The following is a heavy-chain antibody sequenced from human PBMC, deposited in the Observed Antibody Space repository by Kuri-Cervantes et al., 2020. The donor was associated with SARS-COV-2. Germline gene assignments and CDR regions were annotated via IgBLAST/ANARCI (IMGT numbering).Heavy chain of an antibody. CDR1: GGSFSSYA. V-gene: IGHV1-69*13. D-gene: IGHD3-10*01. CDR3: ARYLWSSYYGSGISGYYYGMDV. CDR2: IIPIFGTA. Sequence: SVTVSCKASGGSFSSYAISWVRQAPGQGLEWMGGIIPIFGTANYAQKLQGRVTITADESTRTAYMELSSLRSEDTAVYYCARYLWSSYYGSGISGYYYGMDVWGQGTTVTVSS. J-gene: IGHJ6*02.